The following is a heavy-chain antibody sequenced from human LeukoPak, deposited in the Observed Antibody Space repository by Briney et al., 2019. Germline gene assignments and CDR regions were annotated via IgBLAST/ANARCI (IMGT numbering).Heavy chain of an antibody. J-gene: IGHJ6*04. Sequence: GGSLRLSCAASGLTFNNYVMNWVRQAPGKGLEWVASISYDGTNKYYADSVKGRFTISRDNSKNTLYLQMNSLRAEDTAVYYCAKDLNVWGKGTTVTVSS. V-gene: IGHV3-30*18. CDR2: ISYDGTNK. CDR1: GLTFNNYV. D-gene: IGHD3-9*01. CDR3: AKDLNV.